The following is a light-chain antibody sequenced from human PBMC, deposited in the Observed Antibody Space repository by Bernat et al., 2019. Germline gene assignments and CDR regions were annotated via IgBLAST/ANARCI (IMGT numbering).Light chain of an antibody. J-gene: IGKJ4*01. CDR3: HQRYTWPLT. Sequence: ESVLTQSPATLSLSLGDRATLSCRANQSVSTYLAWYQQKHAKAPRLLIYGASNRVTGIPPRFSGSGSGTHFTLTISGLEPDDFAVYYCHQRYTWPLTFGGGTKIEFK. V-gene: IGKV3-11*01. CDR1: QSVSTY. CDR2: GAS.